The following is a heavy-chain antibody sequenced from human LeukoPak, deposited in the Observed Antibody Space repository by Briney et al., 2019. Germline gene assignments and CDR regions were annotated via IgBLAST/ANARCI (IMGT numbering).Heavy chain of an antibody. V-gene: IGHV4-59*08. CDR1: GGSISSYY. Sequence: SETLSLTCTVSGGSISSYYWSWIRQPPGKGLEWTGYIYYSGSTDYNPSLKSRVTISVDTSKNQFSLKLSSVTAADTAVYYCARQYYYYYGMDVWGQGTTVTVSS. CDR2: IYYSGST. J-gene: IGHJ6*02. CDR3: ARQYYYYYGMDV.